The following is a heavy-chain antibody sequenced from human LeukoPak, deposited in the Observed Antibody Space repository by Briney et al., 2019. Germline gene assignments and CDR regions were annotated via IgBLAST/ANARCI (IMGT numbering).Heavy chain of an antibody. J-gene: IGHJ4*02. Sequence: GGSLRLSCAASGFTVSSNYMSWVRQAPGKGLEWVSVIYSGGSTFYADSVKGRFTISRDNSKNTLYLQMNSLRAEDTAVYYCARESMTTVTRGYFHDWGQGTLVTVSS. CDR2: IYSGGST. D-gene: IGHD4-17*01. V-gene: IGHV3-53*01. CDR3: ARESMTTVTRGYFHD. CDR1: GFTVSSNY.